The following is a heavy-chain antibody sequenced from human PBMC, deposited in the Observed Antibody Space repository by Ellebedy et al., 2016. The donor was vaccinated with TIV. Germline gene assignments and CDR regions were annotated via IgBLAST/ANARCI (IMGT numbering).Heavy chain of an antibody. CDR2: IWYDGSNK. V-gene: IGHV3-33*06. D-gene: IGHD3-9*01. CDR3: AKRQYYDILTGLDAFDI. CDR1: GFTFSSYG. J-gene: IGHJ3*02. Sequence: GESLKISCAASGFTFSSYGMHWVRQAPGKGLEWVAVIWYDGSNKYYADSVKGRFTISRDNSKNTLYLQMNSLRAEDTAVYYCAKRQYYDILTGLDAFDIWGQGTMVTVSS.